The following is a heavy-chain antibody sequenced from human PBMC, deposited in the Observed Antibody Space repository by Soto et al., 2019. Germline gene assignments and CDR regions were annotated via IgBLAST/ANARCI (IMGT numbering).Heavy chain of an antibody. V-gene: IGHV4-39*01. CDR2: IYYSGST. CDR1: GGSISSSSYY. CDR3: AGGYYDFWSGKMFDY. Sequence: SETLSLTCTVSGGSISSSSYYWGWIRQPPGKGLEWIGSIYYSGSTYYNPSLKSRVTISVDTSKNQFSLKLSSVTAADTAVYYCAGGYYDFWSGKMFDYWGQGTLVTVSS. D-gene: IGHD3-3*01. J-gene: IGHJ4*02.